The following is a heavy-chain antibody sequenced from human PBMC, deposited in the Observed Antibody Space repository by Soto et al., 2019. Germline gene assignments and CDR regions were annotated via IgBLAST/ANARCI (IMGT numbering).Heavy chain of an antibody. D-gene: IGHD3-10*01. CDR2: ISYDGSNK. Sequence: QVQLVESGGGVVQPGRSLRLSCAASGFTFSSYAMHWVRQAPGKGLEWVAVISYDGSNKYYADSVKGRFTISRDNSKNTLYLQMNSLRAEDTAVYYCARATLLWFGDPNHYYGMDVWGQGTTVTVSS. J-gene: IGHJ6*02. CDR3: ARATLLWFGDPNHYYGMDV. CDR1: GFTFSSYA. V-gene: IGHV3-30-3*01.